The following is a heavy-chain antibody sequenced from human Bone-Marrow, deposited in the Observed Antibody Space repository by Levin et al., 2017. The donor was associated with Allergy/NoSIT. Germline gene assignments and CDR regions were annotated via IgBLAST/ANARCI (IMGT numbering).Heavy chain of an antibody. CDR3: ATDYRIGTVGGAFRV. CDR1: GFTFDDYV. Sequence: QPSETLSLTCAVSGFTFDDYVMHWVRQAPGKGLEWVSGIGWNGNVLGYSDSVGGRFTISRDNAKMSLYLQMNSLRSEDTALYYCATDYRIGTVGGAFRVWGRGTSVSVSS. V-gene: IGHV3-9*01. CDR2: IGWNGNVL. D-gene: IGHD1-26*01. J-gene: IGHJ3*01.